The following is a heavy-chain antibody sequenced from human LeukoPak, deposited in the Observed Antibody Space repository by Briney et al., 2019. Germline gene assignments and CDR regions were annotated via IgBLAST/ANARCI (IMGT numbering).Heavy chain of an antibody. CDR2: IYYSGST. CDR3: ARGSSSYYDYVWGSYPEGWFDP. J-gene: IGHJ5*02. CDR1: GGSLSSYY. Sequence: SETLSLTCSVSGGSLSSYYWSWIRQPPGKGLEWIGYIYYSGSTNYNPSLKSRVTISVDTSKNQFSLKLSSVTAADTAVYYCARGSSSYYDYVWGSYPEGWFDPWGQGTLVTVSS. V-gene: IGHV4-59*01. D-gene: IGHD3-16*02.